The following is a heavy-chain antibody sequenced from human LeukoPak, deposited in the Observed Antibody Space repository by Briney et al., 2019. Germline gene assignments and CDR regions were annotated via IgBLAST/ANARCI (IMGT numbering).Heavy chain of an antibody. V-gene: IGHV4-39*01. CDR2: IYYSGST. CDR1: GGPISSSSYY. CDR3: ATPASYYYGSGSSDY. D-gene: IGHD3-10*01. J-gene: IGHJ4*02. Sequence: SETLSLTCTVSGGPISSSSYYWGWIRQPPGKGLEWIGSIYYSGSTYYNPSLKSRVTISVDTSKNQFSLKLSSVTAADTAVYYCATPASYYYGSGSSDYWGQGTLVTVSS.